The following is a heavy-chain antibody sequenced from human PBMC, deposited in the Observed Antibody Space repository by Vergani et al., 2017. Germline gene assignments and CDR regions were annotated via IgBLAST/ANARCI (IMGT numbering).Heavy chain of an antibody. J-gene: IGHJ6*03. D-gene: IGHD2-2*02. Sequence: EVQLLESGGGLVQPGGSLRLSCAASGFTFSSYAMSWVRQAPGKGLEWVSAISGSGGSTYYADSVKGRFTISRDNSKNTLYLQMNSLRAEDTAVYYWAVYRRGNYYYYYMDVWGKGTTVTVSS. CDR3: AVYRRGNYYYYYMDV. CDR2: ISGSGGST. CDR1: GFTFSSYA. V-gene: IGHV3-23*01.